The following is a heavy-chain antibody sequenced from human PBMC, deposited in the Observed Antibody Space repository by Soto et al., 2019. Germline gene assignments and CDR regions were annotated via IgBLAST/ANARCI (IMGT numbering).Heavy chain of an antibody. V-gene: IGHV3-9*01. J-gene: IGHJ6*02. Sequence: GGSLRLSCAASGFTFDDYAMHWVRQAPGKGLEWVSGISWNSVNIAYADSVKGRFTISRDNAKNSLYLQMDSLRPEDTAMYYCVNVQDYGGNANVWGQGTAVTVSS. CDR2: ISWNSVNI. D-gene: IGHD4-17*01. CDR1: GFTFDDYA. CDR3: VNVQDYGGNANV.